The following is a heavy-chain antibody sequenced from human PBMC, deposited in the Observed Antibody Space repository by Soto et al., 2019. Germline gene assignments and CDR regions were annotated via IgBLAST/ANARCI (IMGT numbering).Heavy chain of an antibody. D-gene: IGHD3-10*01. V-gene: IGHV3-30*03. CDR1: GFTFSSYG. CDR2: ISYDGSNK. Sequence: GGSLRLSCAASGFTFSSYGMHWVRQAPGKGLEWVAVISYDGSNKYYADSVKGRFTISRDNSKNTLYLQMNSLRAEDTAVYYCAISLRRGSGSWHLYYYYGMDVWGQGTTVTVSS. J-gene: IGHJ6*02. CDR3: AISLRRGSGSWHLYYYYGMDV.